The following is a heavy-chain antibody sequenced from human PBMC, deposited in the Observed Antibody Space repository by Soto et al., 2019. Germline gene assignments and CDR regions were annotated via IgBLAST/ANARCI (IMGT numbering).Heavy chain of an antibody. D-gene: IGHD1-26*01. J-gene: IGHJ4*02. CDR2: ISNSGGVT. V-gene: IGHV3-23*01. CDR3: AKAVNTGEYHFDF. Sequence: EVQLLESGGGLAQPGGSLRLSCAASGITFSQFGMNWVRQAPGKGLEWVSSISNSGGVTYYSTSVRGRFIVSRDNSKDTVFLQMSGLRVDDTAIYYCAKAVNTGEYHFDFWGRGTLVTVSS. CDR1: GITFSQFG.